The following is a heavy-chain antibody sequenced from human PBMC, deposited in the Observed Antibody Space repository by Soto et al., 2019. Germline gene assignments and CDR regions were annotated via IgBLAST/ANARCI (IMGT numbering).Heavy chain of an antibody. V-gene: IGHV1-46*01. Sequence: ASVKVSWKASGGTFSSYAISWVRQAPGQGLEWMGTINPSGGSTSYAQKFQGRVTMTRDTSTSTVYMELSSLRSEDTAVYYCARSVTLDAFDIWGQGTMVT. D-gene: IGHD2-21*02. J-gene: IGHJ3*02. CDR1: GGTFSSYA. CDR2: INPSGGST. CDR3: ARSVTLDAFDI.